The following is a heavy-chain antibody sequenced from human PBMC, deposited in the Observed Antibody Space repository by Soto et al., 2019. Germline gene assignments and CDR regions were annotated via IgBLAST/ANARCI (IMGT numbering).Heavy chain of an antibody. V-gene: IGHV4-59*08. CDR3: ARLLLGYCSSTSCYDVAAFDI. CDR2: IYYSGST. CDR1: GGSISSYY. Sequence: SETLSLTCTVSGGSISSYYWSWIRQPPGKGLEWIGYIYYSGSTNYNPSLKSRVTISVDTSKNQFSLKLSSVTAADTAVYYCARLLLGYCSSTSCYDVAAFDIWGQGTMVT. J-gene: IGHJ3*02. D-gene: IGHD2-2*01.